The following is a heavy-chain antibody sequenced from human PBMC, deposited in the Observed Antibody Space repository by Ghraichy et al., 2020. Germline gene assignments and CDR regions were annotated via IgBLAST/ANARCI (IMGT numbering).Heavy chain of an antibody. Sequence: GGSLRLSCAASGFTFSSYSMNWVRQAPGKGLEWVSSISSSSSYIYYADSVKGRFTISRDNAKNSLYLQMNSLRAEDTAVYYCARDKAGLYYYYGMDVWGQGTMVTVSS. J-gene: IGHJ6*02. V-gene: IGHV3-21*01. CDR1: GFTFSSYS. CDR2: ISSSSSYI. CDR3: ARDKAGLYYYYGMDV. D-gene: IGHD6-13*01.